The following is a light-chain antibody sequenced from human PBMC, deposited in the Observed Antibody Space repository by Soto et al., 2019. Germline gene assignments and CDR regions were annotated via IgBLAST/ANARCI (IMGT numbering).Light chain of an antibody. CDR2: WAS. CDR1: QSVLYSSNNKNY. CDR3: KQYYSTPVT. V-gene: IGKV4-1*01. Sequence: DIVMTQSPDSLAVSLGERATINCKPSQSVLYSSNNKNYLAWYQQNPGQPPKLLIYWASTRESGVPDRFSGSGSGTDFTLTISSLQAQDVAVYYCKQYYSTPVTFGQGTKLEIK. J-gene: IGKJ2*01.